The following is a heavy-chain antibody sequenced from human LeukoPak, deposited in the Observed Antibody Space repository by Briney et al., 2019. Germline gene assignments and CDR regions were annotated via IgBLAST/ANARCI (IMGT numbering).Heavy chain of an antibody. V-gene: IGHV4-34*01. J-gene: IGHJ4*02. CDR2: INHSGST. CDR3: ASSDPETYYYGSGGRIDY. D-gene: IGHD3-10*01. CDR1: GGSLSGYY. Sequence: MPSETLSLTCAVYGGSLSGYYWSWIRQPPGKGLEWIGEINHSGSTNYNPSLKSRVTISVDTSKNQFSLKLSSVTAADTAVYYCASSDPETYYYGSGGRIDYWGQGTLVTVSS.